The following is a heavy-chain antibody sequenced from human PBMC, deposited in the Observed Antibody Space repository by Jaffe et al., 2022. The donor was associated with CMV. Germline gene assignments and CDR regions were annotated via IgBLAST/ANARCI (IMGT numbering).Heavy chain of an antibody. D-gene: IGHD5-18*01. CDR3: ARERTWIQLWNTRPDAFDI. Sequence: EVQLVESGGGLVQPGGSLRLSCAASGFTFSSYWMSWVRQAPGKGLEWVANIKQDGSEKYYVDSVKGRFTISRDNAKNSLYLQMNSLRAEDTAVYYCARERTWIQLWNTRPDAFDIWGQGTMVTVSS. V-gene: IGHV3-7*03. J-gene: IGHJ3*02. CDR2: IKQDGSEK. CDR1: GFTFSSYW.